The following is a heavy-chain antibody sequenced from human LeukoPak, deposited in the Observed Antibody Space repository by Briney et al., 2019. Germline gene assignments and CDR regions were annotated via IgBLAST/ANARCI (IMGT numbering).Heavy chain of an antibody. CDR3: ASVPMVRGVIVGGGMALDY. J-gene: IGHJ4*02. CDR2: IIPIFGTA. D-gene: IGHD3-10*01. V-gene: IGHV1-69*05. Sequence: ASVKVSCKASGGTFSSYAISWVRQAPGQGLEWMGRIIPIFGTANYAQKFQGRVTITTDESTSTAYMELSSLRSEDTAVYYCASVPMVRGVIVGGGMALDYWGQGTLVTVSS. CDR1: GGTFSSYA.